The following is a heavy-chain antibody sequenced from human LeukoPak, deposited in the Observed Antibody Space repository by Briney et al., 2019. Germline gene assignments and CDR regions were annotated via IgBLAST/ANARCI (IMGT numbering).Heavy chain of an antibody. V-gene: IGHV3-30-3*01. Sequence: GGSLRLSCAASGFTFSSYAMRWVRQAPGKGLEWVAVISYDGSNKYYADSVKGRFTISRDNSKNTLYLQMNSLRAEDTAVYYCARVSPFDYWGQGTLVTVSS. CDR1: GFTFSSYA. CDR3: ARVSPFDY. CDR2: ISYDGSNK. J-gene: IGHJ4*02.